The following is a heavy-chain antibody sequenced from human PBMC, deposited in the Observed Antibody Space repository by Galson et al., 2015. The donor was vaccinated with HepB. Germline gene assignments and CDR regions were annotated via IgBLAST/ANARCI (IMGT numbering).Heavy chain of an antibody. CDR1: GFTFSSFA. CDR3: AKNPYYDYVWGSYRYFDC. J-gene: IGHJ4*02. D-gene: IGHD3-16*02. Sequence: SLRLSCAASGFTFSSFAMSWVRQAPGKGLEWVSAISDSGVTTYYADSVKARFTISRDNSKNTLYLQMNTLRAEDTAVYYCAKNPYYDYVWGSYRYFDCWGQGTLVIVSS. V-gene: IGHV3-23*01. CDR2: ISDSGVTT.